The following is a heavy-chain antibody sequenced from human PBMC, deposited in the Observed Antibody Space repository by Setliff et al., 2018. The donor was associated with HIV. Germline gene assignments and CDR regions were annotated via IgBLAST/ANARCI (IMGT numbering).Heavy chain of an antibody. Sequence: TLSLTCAVYSGSFSGYRWTWIRQPPGKGLEWIGEINHRGSTTYNPSLRSRVTISVDTSKNQFSLKLNSVTAADTAVYYCARAVYYFDFWGQGTLVTVSS. D-gene: IGHD1-20*01. CDR3: ARAVYYFDF. J-gene: IGHJ4*02. CDR1: SGSFSGYR. CDR2: INHRGST. V-gene: IGHV4-34*01.